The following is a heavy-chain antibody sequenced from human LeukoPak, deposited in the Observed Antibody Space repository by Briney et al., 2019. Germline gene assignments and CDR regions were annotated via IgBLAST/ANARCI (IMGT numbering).Heavy chain of an antibody. CDR2: IHRDEKT. CDR3: AREVISSPSYFDY. V-gene: IGHV3-53*01. CDR1: GFTVSSSY. J-gene: IGHJ4*02. D-gene: IGHD3-10*01. Sequence: GGSLRLSCAASGFTVSSSYMYWVRQAPGKGLEWVSFIHRDEKTYYGDSVKGRFTMSRDNSKNTLYLQMNSLGADDTAVYYCAREVISSPSYFDYRGQGILVTVSS.